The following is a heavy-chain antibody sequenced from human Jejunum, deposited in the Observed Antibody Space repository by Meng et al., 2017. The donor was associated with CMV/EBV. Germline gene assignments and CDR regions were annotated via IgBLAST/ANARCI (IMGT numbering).Heavy chain of an antibody. CDR2: TSAYNGNT. J-gene: IGHJ4*02. V-gene: IGHV1-18*01. CDR1: FPDYG. CDR3: ARVGSTGWFRAYYFDS. D-gene: IGHD6-19*01. Sequence: FPDYGVSWVRQAPGQGLEWMGWTSAYNGNTDYAQKFLDRVTMTTDTTTNTAYMELRSLRSDDTAVYYCARVGSTGWFRAYYFDSWGQGTLVTVSS.